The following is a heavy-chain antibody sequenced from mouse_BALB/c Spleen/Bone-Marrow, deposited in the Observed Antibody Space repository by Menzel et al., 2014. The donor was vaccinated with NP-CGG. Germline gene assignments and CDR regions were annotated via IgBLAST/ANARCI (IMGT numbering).Heavy chain of an antibody. CDR3: TREAYYDYDYFDY. CDR2: INPSNGGT. D-gene: IGHD2-4*01. Sequence: QVQLQQSGAELVKPGASVKLSCKASGYTFTSYYLYWVKQRPGQGLEWIGGINPSNGGTNFNEKFKSKATLTVDKSSSTAYMQLSSLTSKDSAVYYCTREAYYDYDYFDYWGQGTTLTVSS. CDR1: GYTFTSYY. V-gene: IGHV1S81*02. J-gene: IGHJ2*01.